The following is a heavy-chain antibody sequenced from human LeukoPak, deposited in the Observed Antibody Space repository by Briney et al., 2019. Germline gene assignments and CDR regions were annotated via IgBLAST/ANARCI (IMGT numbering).Heavy chain of an antibody. Sequence: ASVKVSCKASGYTFTSYAMHWVRQAPGQRLEWMGWINAGNGNTKYSQKFQGRVTITRDTSASTAYMELSSLRSEDTAVYYCARGREADDYGDDEAFDIWGQGTMVTVSS. D-gene: IGHD4-17*01. CDR3: ARGREADDYGDDEAFDI. CDR2: INAGNGNT. CDR1: GYTFTSYA. J-gene: IGHJ3*02. V-gene: IGHV1-3*01.